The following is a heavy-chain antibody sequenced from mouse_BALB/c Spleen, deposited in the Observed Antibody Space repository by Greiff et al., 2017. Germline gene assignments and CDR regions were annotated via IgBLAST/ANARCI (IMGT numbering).Heavy chain of an antibody. CDR3: ARDLYGPTFDY. CDR2: IDPANGNT. J-gene: IGHJ2*01. Sequence: EVKLQESGAELVKPGASVKLSCTASGFNIKDTYMHWVKQRPEQGLEWIGRIDPANGNTKYDPKFQGKATITADTSSNTAYLQLSSLTSEDTAVYYCARDLYGPTFDYWGQGTTLTVSS. CDR1: GFNIKDTY. V-gene: IGHV14-3*02. D-gene: IGHD1-1*02.